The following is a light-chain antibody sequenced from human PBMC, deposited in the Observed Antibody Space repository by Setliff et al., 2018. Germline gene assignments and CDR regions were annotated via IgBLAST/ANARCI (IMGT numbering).Light chain of an antibody. V-gene: IGLV2-8*01. CDR3: SSYAGTNNPYV. CDR2: EVT. J-gene: IGLJ1*01. CDR1: SRDIGAYNS. Sequence: QSALTQPPSASGSPGQSLTISCTGTSRDIGAYNSVSWYQQHPGKAPKLLIYEVTKRPSGVPDRFSGSKSGNTASLTVSGLQAEDEADYYCSSYAGTNNPYVFGSGTKVTVL.